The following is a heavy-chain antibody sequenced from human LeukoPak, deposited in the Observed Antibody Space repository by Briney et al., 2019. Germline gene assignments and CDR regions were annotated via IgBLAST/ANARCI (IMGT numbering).Heavy chain of an antibody. J-gene: IGHJ3*02. CDR3: ARTDYYDSSGLDAFDI. CDR1: GYTFSSYS. CDR2: ISSSSSYI. Sequence: RGSLRLSCAASGYTFSSYSMNWVRQAPGKGLEWVSSISSSSSYIYYADSVKGRFTISRDNAKNSLYLQMNSLRAEDTAVYYCARTDYYDSSGLDAFDIWGQGTMVTVSS. D-gene: IGHD3-22*01. V-gene: IGHV3-21*01.